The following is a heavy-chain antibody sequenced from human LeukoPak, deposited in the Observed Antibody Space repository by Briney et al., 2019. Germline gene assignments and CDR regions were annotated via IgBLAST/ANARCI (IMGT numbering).Heavy chain of an antibody. CDR2: MNPISGNT. Sequence: ASVKVSCKASGYTFTSHDINWVRQATGQGPEWMGWMNPISGNTGYAPKFQGRVTMTRNTSINTAYMELSRLRSEDTAVYYCARGLSPTVVDYWGQGALVTVSS. CDR1: GYTFTSHD. D-gene: IGHD4-17*01. CDR3: ARGLSPTVVDY. V-gene: IGHV1-8*02. J-gene: IGHJ4*02.